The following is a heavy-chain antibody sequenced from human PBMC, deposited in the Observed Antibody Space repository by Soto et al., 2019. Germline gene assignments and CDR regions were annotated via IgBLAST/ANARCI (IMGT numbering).Heavy chain of an antibody. CDR2: ISSSSSYI. J-gene: IGHJ6*02. V-gene: IGHV3-21*01. Sequence: EVQLVESGGGLVKPGGSLRLSCAASGFTFSSYSMNWVRQAPGKGLEWVSSISSSSSYIYYADSVKGRFTISRDNAKNSLHLPMNSLGAEDTAVYYCARDQDHPYGMDVWGQGTTVTVSS. CDR3: ARDQDHPYGMDV. CDR1: GFTFSSYS.